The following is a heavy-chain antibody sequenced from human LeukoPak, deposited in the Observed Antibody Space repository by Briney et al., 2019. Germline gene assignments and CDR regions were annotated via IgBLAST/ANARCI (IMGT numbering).Heavy chain of an antibody. CDR1: GGISSSNV. CDR3: AREKGGMVRGVPPFDF. CDR2: IIPIFDTT. Sequence: GASVKVSCKASGGISSSNVISWVRQAPGQGLEWMGGIIPIFDTTSYAQKFQDRVTISADEITSTVYMELTSLRSDDTAVYYCAREKGGMVRGVPPFDFWGQGTLVTVSS. D-gene: IGHD3-10*01. V-gene: IGHV1-69*13. J-gene: IGHJ4*02.